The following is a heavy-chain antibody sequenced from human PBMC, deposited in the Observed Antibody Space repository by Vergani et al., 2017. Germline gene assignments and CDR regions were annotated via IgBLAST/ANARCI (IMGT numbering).Heavy chain of an antibody. CDR2: ISGSGGST. D-gene: IGHD2-21*02. CDR1: GFTFSSYA. CDR3: AKPVVTSYDAFDI. V-gene: IGHV3-23*04. Sequence: EVQLVESGGGLVTPGGSLRLSCAASGFTFSSYAMSWVREAPGEGLEWGSAISGSGGSTYYADSVKGRFTISRDNSKNTLYLQMNSLRAEDTAVYYCAKPVVTSYDAFDIWGQGTMVTVSA. J-gene: IGHJ3*02.